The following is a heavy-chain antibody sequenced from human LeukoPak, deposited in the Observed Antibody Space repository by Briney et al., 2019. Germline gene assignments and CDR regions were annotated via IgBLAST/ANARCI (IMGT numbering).Heavy chain of an antibody. Sequence: ASETLSLTCTVSGGSISSYYWSWIRQPPGKGLEWIGYIYYSGSTNYNPSLKSRVTISVDTSKNQFSLKLSSVTAADTAVYYCARVWFGELSIFDYWGQGTLVTVSS. D-gene: IGHD3-10*01. V-gene: IGHV4-59*08. CDR3: ARVWFGELSIFDY. J-gene: IGHJ4*02. CDR1: GGSISSYY. CDR2: IYYSGST.